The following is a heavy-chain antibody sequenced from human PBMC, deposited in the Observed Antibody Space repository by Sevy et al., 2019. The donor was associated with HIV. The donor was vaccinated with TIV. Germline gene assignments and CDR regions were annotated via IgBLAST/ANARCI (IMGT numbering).Heavy chain of an antibody. CDR2: ISGSGGST. Sequence: GGSLRLSCAASGFTFSSYAMSWVRQAPGKGLEWVSAISGSGGSTYYEDSVKGRFTISRDNSKNPLYLQMNSLRAEDTAVYYCAKPIRSTMIVVGAFDIWGQGTMVTVSS. V-gene: IGHV3-23*01. D-gene: IGHD3-22*01. CDR3: AKPIRSTMIVVGAFDI. J-gene: IGHJ3*02. CDR1: GFTFSSYA.